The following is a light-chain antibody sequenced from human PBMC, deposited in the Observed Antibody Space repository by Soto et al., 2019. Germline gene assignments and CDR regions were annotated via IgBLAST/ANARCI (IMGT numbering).Light chain of an antibody. V-gene: IGKV3-20*01. Sequence: RASQSVSSTYLTWSQHNPGQAPRLPIYSTSTRATGIPDRFSGSGSGTDITHTISLLEPHSSSVYYCQLYCSSLTYGGGTKVDIK. CDR1: QSVSSTY. CDR3: QLYCSSLT. CDR2: STS. J-gene: IGKJ4*01.